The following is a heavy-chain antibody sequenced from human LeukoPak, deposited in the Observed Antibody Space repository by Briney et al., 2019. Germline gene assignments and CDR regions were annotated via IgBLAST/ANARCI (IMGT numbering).Heavy chain of an antibody. CDR3: VASTVSTPYNFDY. V-gene: IGHV4-31*03. Sequence: SSETLSLTCNVSGASVSSSGLYWSWIRQHPGKGLEWIGYIYYSGSTYYNPSLKSRLNISSDTSKNLFSLELSSVTAADTAVYYCVASTVSTPYNFDYWGLGTLVTVSS. CDR1: GASVSSSGLY. J-gene: IGHJ4*02. CDR2: IYYSGST. D-gene: IGHD5/OR15-5a*01.